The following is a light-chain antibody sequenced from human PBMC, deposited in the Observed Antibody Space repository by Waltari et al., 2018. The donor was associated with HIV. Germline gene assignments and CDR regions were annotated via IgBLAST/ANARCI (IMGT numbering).Light chain of an antibody. CDR1: QTVNSRH. CDR3: QQYGSLPYT. J-gene: IGKJ2*01. CDR2: GTS. Sequence: EIVLTQSPGTLSLSPGATATLSCRASQTVNSRHLAWYQQRPGPAPRLLIYGTSTRVSVIPDRFSGSGSGTDFTLTISRLESEDFAVYSCQQYGSLPYTFGQGTKLEI. V-gene: IGKV3-20*01.